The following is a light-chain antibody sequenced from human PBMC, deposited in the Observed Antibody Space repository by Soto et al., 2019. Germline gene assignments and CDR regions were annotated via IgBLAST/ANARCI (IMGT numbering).Light chain of an antibody. CDR1: QSISSSY. CDR3: QQYGISPLVT. J-gene: IGKJ3*01. CDR2: GAS. V-gene: IGKV3-20*01. Sequence: EIVLTQSPGTLSLSPGDRATLSCRASQSISSSYLAWYQQKPGQAPRLLIYGASSRATGIPDRFSGSGSGTDFTLTISRLEPEDFAVYYCQQYGISPLVTFGPGTTVEIK.